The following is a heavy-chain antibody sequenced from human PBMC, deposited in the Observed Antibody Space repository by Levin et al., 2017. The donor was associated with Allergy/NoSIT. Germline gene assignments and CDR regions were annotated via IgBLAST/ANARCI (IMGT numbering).Heavy chain of an antibody. CDR2: IWYDGSNK. V-gene: IGHV3-33*01. CDR1: GFTFSSYG. J-gene: IGHJ6*02. Sequence: GESLKISCAASGFTFSSYGMHWVRQAPGKGLEWVAVIWYDGSNKYYADSVKGRFTISRDNSKNTLYLQMNSLRAEDTAVYYCAREPPRSPDYYYYGMDVWGQGTTVTVSS. CDR3: AREPPRSPDYYYYGMDV.